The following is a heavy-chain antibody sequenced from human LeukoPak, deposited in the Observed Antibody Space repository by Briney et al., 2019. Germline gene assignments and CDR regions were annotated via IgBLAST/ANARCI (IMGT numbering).Heavy chain of an antibody. Sequence: PGGSLRLSCAASGFTFGSYSMNWVRQAPGKGLEWVSSIRSGSGHIYYADSVKGRFTISRDNTKSSLYLQMNSLRAEDTAVYYCASSYLSIGDYWGQGTLVTVSS. CDR1: GFTFGSYS. V-gene: IGHV3-21*01. CDR2: IRSGSGHI. CDR3: ASSYLSIGDY. D-gene: IGHD3-16*02. J-gene: IGHJ4*02.